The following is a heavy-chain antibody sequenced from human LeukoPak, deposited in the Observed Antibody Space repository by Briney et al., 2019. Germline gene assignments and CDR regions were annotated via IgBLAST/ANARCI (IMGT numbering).Heavy chain of an antibody. D-gene: IGHD3-22*01. CDR1: GGSFSGYY. CDR2: INHSGST. J-gene: IGHJ4*02. V-gene: IGHV4-34*01. CDR3: ARRDDSSGYHKIFDY. Sequence: SETLSLTCAVYGGSFSGYYWSWIRQPPGKGLEWIGEINHSGSTNYNPSLKSRVTISVDTSKNQFSLKLSSVTAADTAVYYCARRDDSSGYHKIFDYWGPGTLVAVSS.